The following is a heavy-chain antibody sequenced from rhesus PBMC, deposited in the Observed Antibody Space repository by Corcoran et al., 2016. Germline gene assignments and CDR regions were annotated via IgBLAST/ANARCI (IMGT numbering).Heavy chain of an antibody. CDR2: IFSGSGST. CDR1: GSSTRRNY. J-gene: IGHJ4*01. V-gene: IGHV4-147*01. Sequence: QVQLQESGPGLVKPSETLSLPCAAPGSSTRRNYRSWLRQPPGKGLGWGGYIFSGSGSTSYNPSLKSRVTISKDTSKNQFSLKLSSVTAADTAVYYCARSRFGDTVGTVNFYLDYWGQGVLVTVSS. CDR3: ARSRFGDTVGTVNFYLDY. D-gene: IGHD5-42*01.